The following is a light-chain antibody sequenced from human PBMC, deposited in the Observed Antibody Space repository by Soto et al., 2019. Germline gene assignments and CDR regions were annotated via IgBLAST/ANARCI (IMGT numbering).Light chain of an antibody. V-gene: IGKV1-16*01. Sequence: DIRMTQSPSSLSASVGDRVTITWRASQGISNYVAWFQQKPGKAPKSLMDVASALQSGVPSRFSGSGSVTDFTLTNRSLQPDDFATYCCQQDNCYPLTFGPGTKVDIK. CDR1: QGISNY. J-gene: IGKJ3*01. CDR3: QQDNCYPLT. CDR2: VAS.